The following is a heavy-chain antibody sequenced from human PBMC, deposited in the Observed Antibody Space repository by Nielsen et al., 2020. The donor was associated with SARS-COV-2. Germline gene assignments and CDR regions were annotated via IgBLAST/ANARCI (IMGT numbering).Heavy chain of an antibody. CDR2: IKQDGSEK. CDR3: ARDGVGATAIDY. Sequence: GESLKISCAASGFTLSSQWMGWVRQAPGKGLEWVADIKQDGSEKVYVDSVKGRFTISRDNAKNSLYLQMNSLRAEDTAIYYCARDGVGATAIDYWGQGTLVTISS. D-gene: IGHD1-26*01. J-gene: IGHJ4*02. V-gene: IGHV3-7*01. CDR1: GFTLSSQW.